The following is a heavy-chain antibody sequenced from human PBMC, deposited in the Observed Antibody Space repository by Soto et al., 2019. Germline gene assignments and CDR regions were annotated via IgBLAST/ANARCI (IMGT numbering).Heavy chain of an antibody. CDR1: GFTFSSYG. J-gene: IGHJ6*02. D-gene: IGHD1-1*01. V-gene: IGHV3-30*18. Sequence: LRLSCAASGFTFSSYGMHWVRQAPGKGLEWVAVISYDGSNKYYADSVKGRFTISRDNSKNTLYLQMNSLRAEDTAVYYCANLYNWNDYGMDVWGQGTTVTVS. CDR3: ANLYNWNDYGMDV. CDR2: ISYDGSNK.